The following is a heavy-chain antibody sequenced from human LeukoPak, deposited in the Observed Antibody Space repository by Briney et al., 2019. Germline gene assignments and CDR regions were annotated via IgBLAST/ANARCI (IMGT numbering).Heavy chain of an antibody. CDR1: GGPISSYY. CDR3: ARGPTRYYYYDSSGYYDY. Sequence: SETLSLTCTVSGGPISSYYWSWIRQPPGKGLEWIGYIYYSGSTNYNPSLKGRVTISVDTSKNQFSLKLSSVTAADTAVYYCARGPTRYYYYDSSGYYDYWGQGTLVTVSS. J-gene: IGHJ4*02. V-gene: IGHV4-59*01. D-gene: IGHD3-22*01. CDR2: IYYSGST.